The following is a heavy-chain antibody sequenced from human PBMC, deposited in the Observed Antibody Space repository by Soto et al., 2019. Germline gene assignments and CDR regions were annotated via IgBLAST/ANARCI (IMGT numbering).Heavy chain of an antibody. CDR2: ISGSGGST. J-gene: IGHJ5*02. CDR1: GFTFSSYA. D-gene: IGHD6-13*01. CDR3: AKWGPIAAAGRENWFDP. Sequence: GGSLRLSCAASGFTFSSYAMSWVRQAPGKGLEWVSAISGSGGSTYYAESVKGRFTISRDNSKNTLYLQMNSLRAEDTAVYYCAKWGPIAAAGRENWFDPWGQGTLVTVSS. V-gene: IGHV3-23*01.